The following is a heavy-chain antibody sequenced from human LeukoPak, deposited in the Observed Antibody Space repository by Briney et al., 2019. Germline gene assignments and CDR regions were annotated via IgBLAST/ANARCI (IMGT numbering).Heavy chain of an antibody. Sequence: SETLSLTCAVYGGSFSGYYWSWIRQPPGKGLEWIGYINYSGGANYNPSLKGRVTTSVDTSKNQFSLKLTSVTAADTAVYYCARVYRDDFWSGYSTHIDHWGQGTLVTVSS. V-gene: IGHV4-59*01. CDR1: GGSFSGYY. CDR2: INYSGGA. D-gene: IGHD3-3*01. CDR3: ARVYRDDFWSGYSTHIDH. J-gene: IGHJ4*02.